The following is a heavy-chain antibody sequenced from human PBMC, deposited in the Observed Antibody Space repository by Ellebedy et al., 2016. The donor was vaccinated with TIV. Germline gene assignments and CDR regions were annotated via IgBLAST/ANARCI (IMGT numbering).Heavy chain of an antibody. CDR1: GGSISSGNYY. D-gene: IGHD2-15*01. Sequence: SETLSLTXTVSGGSISSGNYYWSWIRQHPGKGLEWIGYIYYTGDTYYSPSLKSRVFISVDTSKNQFSLKLSSVIAADTAVYYCVENGYYSLDHWGQGTLVTVSS. J-gene: IGHJ4*02. CDR2: IYYTGDT. V-gene: IGHV4-31*03. CDR3: VENGYYSLDH.